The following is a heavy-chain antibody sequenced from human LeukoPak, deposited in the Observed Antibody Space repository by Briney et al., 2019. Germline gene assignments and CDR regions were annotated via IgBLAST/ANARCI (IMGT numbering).Heavy chain of an antibody. CDR3: AREIGSPFKTGYLYYYYYMDV. D-gene: IGHD3-9*01. V-gene: IGHV3-53*01. J-gene: IGHJ6*03. CDR1: GFTVSSNY. Sequence: PGGSLRLSCAASGFTVSSNYMSWVRQAPGKGLEWVSVVYSGGGTYYADSVKGRFTISRDNSKNTLYLQMNSLRAEDTAVYYCAREIGSPFKTGYLYYYYYMDVWGKGTTVTVSS. CDR2: VYSGGGT.